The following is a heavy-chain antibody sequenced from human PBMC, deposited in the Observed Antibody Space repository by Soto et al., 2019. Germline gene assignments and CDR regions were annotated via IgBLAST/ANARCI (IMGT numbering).Heavy chain of an antibody. CDR1: TFNFTHYT. J-gene: IGHJ4*02. D-gene: IGHD3-10*01. Sequence: PGGSLRLSCAGSTFNFTHYTLSWVRQAPGKGLEWVSSISTTDTYIFYADSVKGRFTISRDNAKKSVSLQMSSLRAEDTAPYYWARIKSASGSMHFDHWGQGTLVTVSS. CDR3: ARIKSASGSMHFDH. CDR2: ISTTDTYI. V-gene: IGHV3-21*01.